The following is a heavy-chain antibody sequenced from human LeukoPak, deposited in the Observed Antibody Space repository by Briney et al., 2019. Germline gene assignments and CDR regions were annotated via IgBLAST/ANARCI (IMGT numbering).Heavy chain of an antibody. J-gene: IGHJ5*02. Sequence: SETPSLTCAVYGGSFSGYYWSWIRQPPGKGLEWIGEINHSGSTNYNPSLKSRVTISVDTSKNQFSLKLSSVTAADTAVYYCARLSSGSYEVWFDPWGQGTLVTVSS. CDR2: INHSGST. D-gene: IGHD3-10*01. CDR1: GGSFSGYY. CDR3: ARLSSGSYEVWFDP. V-gene: IGHV4-34*01.